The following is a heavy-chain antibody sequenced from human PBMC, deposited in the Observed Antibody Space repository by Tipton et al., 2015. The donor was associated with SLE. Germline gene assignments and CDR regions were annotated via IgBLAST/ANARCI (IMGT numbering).Heavy chain of an antibody. CDR3: AREPWGYAGASLDYFDY. Sequence: TLSLTCSVSGGSISGTNYSWDWIRHPPGKGPEGIGRITNNGNTTSNTSLKSRITISVDTSKNQFSLKLRSVTAADTAVYFCAREPWGYAGASLDYFDYWGQGMLVTVSS. V-gene: IGHV4-39*07. D-gene: IGHD2-15*01. CDR2: ITNNGNT. CDR1: GGSISGTNYS. J-gene: IGHJ4*02.